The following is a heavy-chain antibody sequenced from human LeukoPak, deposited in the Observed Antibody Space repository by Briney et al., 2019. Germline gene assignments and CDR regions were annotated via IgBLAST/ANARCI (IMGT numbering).Heavy chain of an antibody. V-gene: IGHV4-38-2*01. CDR1: GYSISSNYY. D-gene: IGHD6-19*01. J-gene: IGHJ4*02. CDR2: IYHTGRT. CDR3: ARAQWLVPPYFDF. Sequence: SETLSITCAVSGYSISSNYYWGWIRQPPGKGLEWIGSIYHTGRTYYNPSLKSRVTISVDTSKNQFSLKLNSVTAADTAVYYCARAQWLVPPYFDFWGQGTLVTVSS.